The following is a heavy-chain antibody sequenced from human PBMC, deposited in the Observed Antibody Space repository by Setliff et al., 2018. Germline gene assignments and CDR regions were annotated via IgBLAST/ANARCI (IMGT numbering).Heavy chain of an antibody. J-gene: IGHJ6*03. D-gene: IGHD3-3*01. CDR3: ARDKTIFLSRYSMDV. CDR1: GFTFSSYS. Sequence: GGSLRLSCAASGFTFSSYSMNWVRQAPGKGLEWVSYISSSSSTIYYADSVKGRFTISRDNAKNSLYLQMNSLRAEDTAVYYCARDKTIFLSRYSMDVWGKGTTVTVSS. CDR2: ISSSSSTI. V-gene: IGHV3-48*01.